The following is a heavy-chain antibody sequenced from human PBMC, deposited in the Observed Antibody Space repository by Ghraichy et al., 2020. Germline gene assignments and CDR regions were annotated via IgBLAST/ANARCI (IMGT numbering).Heavy chain of an antibody. CDR3: ARELHPGGRNYDVLTLDN. D-gene: IGHD3-9*01. J-gene: IGHJ4*02. CDR2: ISPSGDDT. CDR1: GFTFSSYA. V-gene: IGHV3-23*01. Sequence: GGSLRLSFAASGFTFSSYAMSWVRQAPGKGLEWVSAISPSGDDTYYIDSVRGRFAISRDNSRNTVFLQMNSLRAEDTAVYYCARELHPGGRNYDVLTLDNWGQGTLVTVAS.